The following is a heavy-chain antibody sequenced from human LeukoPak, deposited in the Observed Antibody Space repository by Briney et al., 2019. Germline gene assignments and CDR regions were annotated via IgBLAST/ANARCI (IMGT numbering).Heavy chain of an antibody. CDR2: MSSRDNTR. Sequence: GGSLRLSCAASGFTFSSFEMDWVRQARGKGLEGISYMSSRDNTRYYAESVRGRFTMSRDNAKNSLSLQMNGLRVEDTAVYYCARGFGRFGHRFGYLGQGTLVTVSS. CDR3: ARGFGRFGHRFGY. V-gene: IGHV3-48*03. CDR1: GFTFSSFE. D-gene: IGHD3-10*01. J-gene: IGHJ4*02.